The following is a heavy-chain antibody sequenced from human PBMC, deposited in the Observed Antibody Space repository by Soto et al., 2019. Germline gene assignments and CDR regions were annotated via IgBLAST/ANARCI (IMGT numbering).Heavy chain of an antibody. CDR3: ARATIAVADRISTYHWFDP. D-gene: IGHD6-19*01. V-gene: IGHV4-31*03. Sequence: QVQLQESGPGLVKPSQTLSLTCTVSDGSISSGGYYWSWIRQHPGRGLEWIGYIYSNGNTYYNPSITSRVPISVDTSKNQFSLKLSSVTAADMAVYYCARATIAVADRISTYHWFDPWGQGTLVTVSS. J-gene: IGHJ5*02. CDR1: DGSISSGGYY. CDR2: IYSNGNT.